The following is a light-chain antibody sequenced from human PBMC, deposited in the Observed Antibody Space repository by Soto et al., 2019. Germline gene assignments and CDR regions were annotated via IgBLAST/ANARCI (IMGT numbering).Light chain of an antibody. CDR3: LLYYSGGRRV. CDR2: DTS. Sequence: QSAVTQEPSLTVSPGGTVTLTCGSSTGAVTSGHYPYWFQQKPGQAPRTLIYDTSNTHSWTPARFSGSLLGGKAALTLSGAQPEDEADYYCLLYYSGGRRVFGGGTQLTVL. V-gene: IGLV7-46*01. CDR1: TGAVTSGHY. J-gene: IGLJ2*01.